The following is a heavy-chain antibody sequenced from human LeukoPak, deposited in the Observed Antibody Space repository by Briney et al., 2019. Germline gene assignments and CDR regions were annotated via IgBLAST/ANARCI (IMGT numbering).Heavy chain of an antibody. J-gene: IGHJ4*02. Sequence: GGSLRLSCAAPGFTFRSYVMSWVRQAPGKGLEWVSAITGSGDNTYYADSVKGRFTISGDNSKNTLYLQMNSLRAEDTAVYYCARGAPGSPRGLFDYWGQGTLVTVSS. D-gene: IGHD3-10*01. CDR3: ARGAPGSPRGLFDY. CDR1: GFTFRSYV. CDR2: ITGSGDNT. V-gene: IGHV3-23*01.